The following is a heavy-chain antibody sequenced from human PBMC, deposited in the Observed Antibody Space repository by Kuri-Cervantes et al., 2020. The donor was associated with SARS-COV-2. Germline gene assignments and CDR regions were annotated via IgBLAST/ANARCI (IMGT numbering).Heavy chain of an antibody. J-gene: IGHJ4*02. D-gene: IGHD1-14*01. Sequence: LTWERQAPGPGLEWMGDSIPVLSATNYAQRFQGRVTISADESTRSAYLELSSLTSEDTAVYYCAKEIQYNYKRTNFDSWGQGTLVTVSS. CDR3: AKEIQYNYKRTNFDS. CDR2: SIPVLSAT. V-gene: IGHV1-69*01.